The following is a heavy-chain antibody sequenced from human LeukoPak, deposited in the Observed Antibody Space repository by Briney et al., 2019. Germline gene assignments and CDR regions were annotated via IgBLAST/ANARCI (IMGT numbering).Heavy chain of an antibody. J-gene: IGHJ6*03. V-gene: IGHV3-48*04. CDR2: ISSSSSNI. CDR3: ARAPLAARPYYYYYMDV. Sequence: GGSLRLSCAASGFTFSSYSMNWLRQAPGKGLEWGSYISSSSSNIYYADSVKGRFTISRDNAKNSLYLQMNSLRAEDTAVYYCARAPLAARPYYYYYMDVWGKGTTVTVSS. D-gene: IGHD6-6*01. CDR1: GFTFSSYS.